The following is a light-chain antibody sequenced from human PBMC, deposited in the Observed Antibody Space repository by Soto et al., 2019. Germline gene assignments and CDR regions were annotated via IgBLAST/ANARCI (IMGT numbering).Light chain of an antibody. CDR3: QQYGSSPT. CDR1: HSVSSSY. V-gene: IGKV3-20*01. J-gene: IGKJ1*01. Sequence: EKVLKQSAGTLSLYTGERATLSCRASHSVSSSYLAWYQQKPGQAPRLLIYGASSRATGIPDRFSGSGSGTDFTLTISRLEPEDFAVYYCQQYGSSPTFGQGTKVDIK. CDR2: GAS.